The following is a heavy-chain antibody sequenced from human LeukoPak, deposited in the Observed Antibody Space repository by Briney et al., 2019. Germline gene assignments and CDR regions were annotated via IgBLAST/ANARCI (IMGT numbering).Heavy chain of an antibody. CDR3: ARDYGGYDAFDI. D-gene: IGHD4-17*01. J-gene: IGHJ3*02. V-gene: IGHV4-59*01. CDR1: GGSISSYY. Sequence: SETLSLTCTVSGGSISSYYWSWIRQPPGKGLEWIGYMYYTGSTSYNPSLKSRVTISVDTSKSQFSLKLSSVTAADTAVYYCARDYGGYDAFDIWGQGTMVTVSS. CDR2: MYYTGST.